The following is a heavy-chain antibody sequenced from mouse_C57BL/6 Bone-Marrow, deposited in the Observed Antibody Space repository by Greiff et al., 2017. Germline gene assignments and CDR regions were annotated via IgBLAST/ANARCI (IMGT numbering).Heavy chain of an antibody. D-gene: IGHD4-1*01. CDR3: ARNWFSWFAY. V-gene: IGHV1-72*01. CDR2: IDPNSGGT. CDR1: GYTFTSYW. Sequence: VQLQQPGAELVKPGASVKLSCKASGYTFTSYWMHWVKQRPGRCLEWIGRIDPNSGGTKYNEKFKSKATLTVDKPSSTAYMQLSSLTSEDSAVYYCARNWFSWFAYWGQGTLVTVSA. J-gene: IGHJ3*01.